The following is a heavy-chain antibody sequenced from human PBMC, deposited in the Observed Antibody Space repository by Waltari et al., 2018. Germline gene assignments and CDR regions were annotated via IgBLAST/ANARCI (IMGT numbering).Heavy chain of an antibody. D-gene: IGHD3-22*01. V-gene: IGHV1-2*02. CDR3: TRDGVRAGIVDQ. CDR2: IDPHSVGR. J-gene: IGHJ4*02. CDR1: GYTFTGYY. Sequence: QVQLVQSGAEVKKPGASVKVSCKAAGYTFTGYYMHWVRQAPGQGLEWMGWIDPHSVGRNDAQKFKGRVTMTRDMSISTGYMELSRLTSDDTAVYFCTRDGVRAGIVDQWGQGTLVTVSS.